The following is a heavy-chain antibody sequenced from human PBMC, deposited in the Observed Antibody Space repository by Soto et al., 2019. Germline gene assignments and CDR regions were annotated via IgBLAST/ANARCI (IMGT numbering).Heavy chain of an antibody. J-gene: IGHJ4*02. D-gene: IGHD2-2*01. V-gene: IGHV3-23*01. CDR2: ISGSGDTT. CDR1: GYSFSTYA. CDR3: AKETLASAYADY. Sequence: EVQLLDSGGGLVQPGGSLRLSCAASGYSFSTYAMSWVRQAPGKGLEWVSAISGSGDTTYYADSVKGRFTISRDNSKNTVYLHMNSLRAEDTAVYYCAKETLASAYADYWGQGTLVTVSS.